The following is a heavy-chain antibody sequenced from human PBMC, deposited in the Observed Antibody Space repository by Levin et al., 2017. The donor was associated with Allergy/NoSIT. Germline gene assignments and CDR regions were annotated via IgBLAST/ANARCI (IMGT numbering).Heavy chain of an antibody. V-gene: IGHV3-33*01. CDR2: IWSNGSKK. CDR1: GFTFSRYG. D-gene: IGHD1-1*01. J-gene: IGHJ6*01. Sequence: GESLKISCEASGFTFSRYGMHWVRQAPGKGLEWVALIWSNGSKKYYADSVKGRFTIPRDNSNNTVFLQMSGLRPDDTAVYYCARSNIELPDGTYPEGNYYGMDVWGQGSTVTVSS. CDR3: ARSNIELPDGTYPEGNYYGMDV.